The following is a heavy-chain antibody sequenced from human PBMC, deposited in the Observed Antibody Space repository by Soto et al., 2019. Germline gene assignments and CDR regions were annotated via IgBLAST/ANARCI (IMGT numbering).Heavy chain of an antibody. D-gene: IGHD2-8*01. J-gene: IGHJ4*02. CDR3: ARVIVLMVYATPHFGDY. CDR1: GYTFTSYG. Sequence: ASVKVSCKASGYTFTSYGISWVRQAPGQGLEWMGWISAYNGNTNYAQKLQGRVTMTTDTSTSTAYMELRSLRSDDTAVYYCARVIVLMVYATPHFGDYWGQGTLVTVSS. V-gene: IGHV1-18*01. CDR2: ISAYNGNT.